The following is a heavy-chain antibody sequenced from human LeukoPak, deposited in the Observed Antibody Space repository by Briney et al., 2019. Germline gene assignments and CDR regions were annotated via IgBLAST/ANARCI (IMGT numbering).Heavy chain of an antibody. CDR1: GFSFRYFA. CDR2: MNTDGRIT. J-gene: IGHJ4*02. D-gene: IGHD1-26*01. V-gene: IGHV3-64*02. Sequence: GGSLRLSCVGSGFSFRYFAIHWVRQAPGKGLEYVSVMNTDGRITYYADSVKGRFTISRDNSKNTVYLQMGSLRGDDMAVYYCTRDGGSFCDFDYWGQGALVTVSS. CDR3: TRDGGSFCDFDY.